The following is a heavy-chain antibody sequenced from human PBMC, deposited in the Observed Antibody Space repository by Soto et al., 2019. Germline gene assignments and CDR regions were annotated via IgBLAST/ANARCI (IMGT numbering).Heavy chain of an antibody. Sequence: GGSLRLSCAASGLTFSSYGMHWVRQAPGKGLEWVAVIWYDGSNKYYADSVKGRFTISRDNSKNTLYLQMNSLRAEDTAVYYCARDTGFTIVAVVHHYGMDVWGQGTTVTVSS. CDR2: IWYDGSNK. D-gene: IGHD3-3*01. J-gene: IGHJ6*02. CDR1: GLTFSSYG. CDR3: ARDTGFTIVAVVHHYGMDV. V-gene: IGHV3-33*01.